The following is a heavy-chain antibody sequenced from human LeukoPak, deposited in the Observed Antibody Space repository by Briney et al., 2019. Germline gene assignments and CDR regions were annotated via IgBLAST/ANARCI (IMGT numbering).Heavy chain of an antibody. Sequence: ASVKVSCKASGYTFTGYYIHWVRQAPGQGLEWMGGIIPIFGTANYAQKFQGRVTITADESTSTAYMELSSLRSEDTAVYYCARGEDLAAYYYYYYMDVWGKGTTVTISS. V-gene: IGHV1-69*13. CDR3: ARGEDLAAYYYYYYMDV. CDR2: IIPIFGTA. J-gene: IGHJ6*03. D-gene: IGHD3-16*01. CDR1: GYTFTGYY.